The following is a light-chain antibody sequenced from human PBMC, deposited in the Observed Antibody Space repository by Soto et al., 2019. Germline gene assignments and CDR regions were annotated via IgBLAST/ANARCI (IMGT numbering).Light chain of an antibody. CDR3: AAWDASLSGYV. J-gene: IGLJ1*01. CDR2: NSN. Sequence: QSVLTQPPSASETPGQRVSISCSGSGSNIGSNTVHWYQQLPGTAPKPLMYNSNQRPSGVPDRFSGSKSGTSASLAISGLQPEDEADYYCAAWDASLSGYVFGTGTKVTVL. CDR1: GSNIGSNT. V-gene: IGLV1-44*01.